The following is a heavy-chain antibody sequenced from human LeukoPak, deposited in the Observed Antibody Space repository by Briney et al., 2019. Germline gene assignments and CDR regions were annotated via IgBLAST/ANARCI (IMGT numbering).Heavy chain of an antibody. Sequence: GGTLRLSCAASGFTFSSYAMSWVRQAPGKGLEWVSAISGSGGSTYYADSVKGRFTISRDNSKNTVYLQMNSLRAEDTAVYYCAKGGSYRSQPYFDYWGQGTPVTVSS. V-gene: IGHV3-23*01. D-gene: IGHD3-16*02. J-gene: IGHJ4*02. CDR1: GFTFSSYA. CDR2: ISGSGGST. CDR3: AKGGSYRSQPYFDY.